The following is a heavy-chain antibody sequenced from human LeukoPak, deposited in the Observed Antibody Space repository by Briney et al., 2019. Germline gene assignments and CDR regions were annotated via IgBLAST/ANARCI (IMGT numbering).Heavy chain of an antibody. CDR1: GGSISNYY. CDR3: AREYYYGSGSYYDY. D-gene: IGHD3-10*01. CDR2: INYSGST. J-gene: IGHJ4*02. V-gene: IGHV4-59*01. Sequence: SETLSLTCTVSGGSISNYYWSWIRQPPGKGLEWIGYINYSGSTNFNPSLKSRVAISVDTSKNQFSLKLSSVTAADTAVYYCAREYYYGSGSYYDYWGQGTLVTVSS.